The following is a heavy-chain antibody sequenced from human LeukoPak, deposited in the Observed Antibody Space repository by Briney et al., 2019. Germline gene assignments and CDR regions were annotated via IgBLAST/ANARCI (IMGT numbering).Heavy chain of an antibody. J-gene: IGHJ4*02. CDR2: ISSTSNYI. Sequence: GGSLRLSCAASGFTFSSYSMNWVRQAPGKGLEWVSFISSTSNYINYADSVKGRFTISRDNAKNSLYLQMNSLGAEDTALYYCVRDHPGYSGYVQDYWGQGALITVSS. D-gene: IGHD5-12*01. V-gene: IGHV3-21*01. CDR1: GFTFSSYS. CDR3: VRDHPGYSGYVQDY.